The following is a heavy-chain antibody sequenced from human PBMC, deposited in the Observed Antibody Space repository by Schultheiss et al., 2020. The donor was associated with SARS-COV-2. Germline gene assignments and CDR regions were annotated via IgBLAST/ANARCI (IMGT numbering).Heavy chain of an antibody. CDR1: GYTFTSYD. D-gene: IGHD2-15*01. CDR2: MNPNSGNT. CDR3: ASPEKCSGGSCSLDY. J-gene: IGHJ4*02. Sequence: ASVKVSCKASGYTFTSYDINWVRQATGQGLEWMGWMNPNSGNTGYAQKFQGRVTITADESTSTAYMELSSLKSEDTAVYYCASPEKCSGGSCSLDYWGQGTLVTVSS. V-gene: IGHV1-8*01.